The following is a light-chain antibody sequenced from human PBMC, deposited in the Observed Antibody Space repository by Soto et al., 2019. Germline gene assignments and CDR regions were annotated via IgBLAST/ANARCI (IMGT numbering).Light chain of an antibody. CDR2: DAS. Sequence: DIQMTQSPSSLFASVGDRVTITCRATQDINSYLNWYQQKPGKAPNLLIYDASNLEIGVPSRFSGSGSGTHFTFTISSLQTEDIGTYYCQQYDILPITFGRGTRLEIK. V-gene: IGKV1-33*01. CDR1: QDINSY. CDR3: QQYDILPIT. J-gene: IGKJ5*01.